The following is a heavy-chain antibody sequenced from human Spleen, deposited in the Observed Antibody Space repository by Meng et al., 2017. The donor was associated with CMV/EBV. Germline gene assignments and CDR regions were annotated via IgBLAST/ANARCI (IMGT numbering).Heavy chain of an antibody. CDR1: GYMFTAHY. D-gene: IGHD3-3*01. CDR2: INPNSSDT. V-gene: IGHV1-2*02. Sequence: ASVKVSCKASGYMFTAHYMHWVRQAPGQGLEWMGWINPNSSDTKYAQKFQGRVTMTRDTSISAAYMELSRLRSDDTAVYYCARGAARNIITPFGVVVRSNYGMDVWGQGTTVTVSS. CDR3: ARGAARNIITPFGVVVRSNYGMDV. J-gene: IGHJ6*02.